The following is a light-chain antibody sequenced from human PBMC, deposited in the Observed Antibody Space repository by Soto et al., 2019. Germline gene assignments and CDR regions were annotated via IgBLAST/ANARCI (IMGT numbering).Light chain of an antibody. Sequence: QSALTQPASVSGSPGQSITISCTGTSSDVGGYNYVSWYQQHPGKAPKLMIYDVSNRPSGVSNRFSGSKSDNTDSLTISGLQAEDADDSYCSSYTSSSLYVFGTGTKLTVL. CDR1: SSDVGGYNY. J-gene: IGLJ1*01. CDR3: SSYTSSSLYV. CDR2: DVS. V-gene: IGLV2-14*01.